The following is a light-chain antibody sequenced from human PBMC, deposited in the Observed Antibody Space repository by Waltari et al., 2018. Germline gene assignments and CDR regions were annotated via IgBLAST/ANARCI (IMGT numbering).Light chain of an antibody. CDR1: QSVDSY. CDR3: QQRSDWPYT. Sequence: EIVLTQSPDTLSLSPGERATLSCRASQSVDSYLAWYQQEPGQAPRLLIYDASNRAAGIPARFSGSGSGTDFTLTISSLEPEDFAVYYCQQRSDWPYTFGQGTKLEIK. J-gene: IGKJ2*01. V-gene: IGKV3-11*01. CDR2: DAS.